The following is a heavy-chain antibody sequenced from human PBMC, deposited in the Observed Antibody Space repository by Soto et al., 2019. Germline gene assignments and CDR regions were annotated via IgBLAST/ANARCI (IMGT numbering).Heavy chain of an antibody. V-gene: IGHV3-23*01. J-gene: IGHJ3*01. Sequence: GGSLRLSCAASGFIFTNYAMNWVRQAPGKGLEWVSVIGGRGNSAYYADPVQGRFTISRDNSKNTLSLQMSSLTADDTAIYYCVREGRGSFDFWGRGTMVTVSS. CDR3: VREGRGSFDF. CDR2: IGGRGNSA. CDR1: GFIFTNYA. D-gene: IGHD5-12*01.